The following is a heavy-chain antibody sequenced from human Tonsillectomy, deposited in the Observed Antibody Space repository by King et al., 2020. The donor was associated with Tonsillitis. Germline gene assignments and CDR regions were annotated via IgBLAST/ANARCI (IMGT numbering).Heavy chain of an antibody. Sequence: VQLVESGGGVVQPGRSLRLSCAASGFSFRNYGIHWVRQAPGKGLEWVAIIPYDGSNKYYADSVKGRFTVSRDNSKNTLYLQMNSLRGEETAVYYCAKEIAAAGDSYYSYGMDVWGQGTAVTVSS. D-gene: IGHD6-13*01. CDR3: AKEIAAAGDSYYSYGMDV. CDR1: GFSFRNYG. CDR2: IPYDGSNK. J-gene: IGHJ6*02. V-gene: IGHV3-30*18.